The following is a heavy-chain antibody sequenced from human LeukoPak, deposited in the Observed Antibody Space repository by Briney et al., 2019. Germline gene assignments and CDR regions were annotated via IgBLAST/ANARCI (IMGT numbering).Heavy chain of an antibody. J-gene: IGHJ2*01. CDR2: TYYRSKWYS. Sequence: SQTLSLTCAISGDSVSSNSVAWNWIRQSPSRGLEWLGRTYYRSKWYSDYAVSVKRRITINPDTSKNQFSLQLNSVTPEDTAVYYCARENYSNGWSHWYFDLWGRGTLVTVSS. CDR1: GDSVSSNSVA. V-gene: IGHV6-1*01. D-gene: IGHD6-19*01. CDR3: ARENYSNGWSHWYFDL.